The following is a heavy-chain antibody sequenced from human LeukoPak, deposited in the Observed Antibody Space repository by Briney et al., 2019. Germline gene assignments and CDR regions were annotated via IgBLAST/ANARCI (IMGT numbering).Heavy chain of an antibody. Sequence: PGRSLRLSCAASGFTFDDYAMHWVRQAPGKGLEWVSGLSWNSGVIAYADSVKGRFTISRDNAKNTLYLQMNSLTAEDTAVYYCARGPPWYFDLWGRGTLVTVSS. CDR1: GFTFDDYA. CDR3: ARGPPWYFDL. J-gene: IGHJ2*01. D-gene: IGHD6-25*01. CDR2: LSWNSGVI. V-gene: IGHV3-9*01.